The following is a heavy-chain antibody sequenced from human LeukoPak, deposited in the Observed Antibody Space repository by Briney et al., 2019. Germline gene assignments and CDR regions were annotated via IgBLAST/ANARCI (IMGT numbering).Heavy chain of an antibody. CDR3: ARENLAAAADY. D-gene: IGHD6-25*01. V-gene: IGHV3-74*01. J-gene: IGHJ4*02. Sequence: GSLRLSCAASEFTFSAYWMHWVRQAPGKGLVWVSRIRGDGSMTNYADSVKGRFTISRDNAKNTLYLQMNSLRLEDTAVYYCARENLAAAADYWGQGTVVTVSS. CDR2: IRGDGSMT. CDR1: EFTFSAYW.